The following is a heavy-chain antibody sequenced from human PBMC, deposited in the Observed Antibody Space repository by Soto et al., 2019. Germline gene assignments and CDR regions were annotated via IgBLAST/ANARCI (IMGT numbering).Heavy chain of an antibody. CDR3: ALRSMAVVPEY. Sequence: QVQLQESGPGLVKPSETLSLTCAVSGDSISSYYWIWIRQPPGKGLESIGYLYYGRSANYNPSLKSRVTLSVDTSTNQCSLTLSSMTAADTAVYYCALRSMAVVPEYWGQGTLVTVSS. D-gene: IGHD3-22*01. V-gene: IGHV4-59*01. CDR1: GDSISSYY. J-gene: IGHJ4*02. CDR2: LYYGRSA.